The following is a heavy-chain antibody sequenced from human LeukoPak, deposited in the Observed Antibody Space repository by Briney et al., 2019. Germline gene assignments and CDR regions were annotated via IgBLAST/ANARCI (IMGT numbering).Heavy chain of an antibody. CDR2: INHSGST. V-gene: IGHV4-34*01. D-gene: IGHD1-26*01. Sequence: PSETLSLTCAVYGGSFSGYYWSWIRQPPGKGLEWIGEINHSGSTNYNPSLKSRVTISVDTSKNQFSLKLSSVTAADTAVYYCASLRPSGSSDAFDIWGQGTMVTVSS. CDR3: ASLRPSGSSDAFDI. CDR1: GGSFSGYY. J-gene: IGHJ3*02.